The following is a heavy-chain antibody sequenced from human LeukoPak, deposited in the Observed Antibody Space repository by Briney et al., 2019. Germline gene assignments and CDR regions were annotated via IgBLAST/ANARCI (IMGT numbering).Heavy chain of an antibody. CDR3: ARDHAIYYYDSSGYGY. Sequence: GRSLRLSCAASGFTFSSYGMHWVRQAPGKGLEWVAVISYDGSNKYYADSVKGRFTISRDNSKNTLYLQMNSLRAEDTAVYYCARDHAIYYYDSSGYGYWGQGTLVTVSS. V-gene: IGHV3-30*19. CDR1: GFTFSSYG. J-gene: IGHJ4*02. D-gene: IGHD3-22*01. CDR2: ISYDGSNK.